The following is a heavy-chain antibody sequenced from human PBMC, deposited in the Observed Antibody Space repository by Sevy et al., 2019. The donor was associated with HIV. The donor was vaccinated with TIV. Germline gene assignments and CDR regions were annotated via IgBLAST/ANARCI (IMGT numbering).Heavy chain of an antibody. D-gene: IGHD3-10*01. CDR2: ISSSSSYI. J-gene: IGHJ4*02. CDR1: GFTFSSYS. CDR3: ARVGRFGELLYDY. V-gene: IGHV3-21*01. Sequence: GGSLRLSCAASGFTFSSYSMNWVRQAPGKGLEWVSSISSSSSYIYYADSVKGRFTISRDNAKNSLYLQMNSLRAEDSSAYYCARVGRFGELLYDYWGQGTLVTVSS.